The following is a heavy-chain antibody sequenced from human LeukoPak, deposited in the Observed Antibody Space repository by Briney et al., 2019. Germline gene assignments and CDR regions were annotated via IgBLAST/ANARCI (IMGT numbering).Heavy chain of an antibody. CDR3: AREDDSSGYYFLGY. D-gene: IGHD3-22*01. Sequence: AGGSLRLSCAASGFTFITNWLSGVARAPGKGREGGPNIKQDGSEKYYVDSVKGRFAISRDNAKNSLYLQMNSLRAEDTAVYYCAREDDSSGYYFLGYWGQGTLVTVSS. CDR2: IKQDGSEK. J-gene: IGHJ4*02. V-gene: IGHV3-7*01. CDR1: GFTFITNW.